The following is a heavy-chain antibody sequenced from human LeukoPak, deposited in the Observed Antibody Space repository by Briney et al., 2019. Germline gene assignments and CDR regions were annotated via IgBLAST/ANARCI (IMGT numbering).Heavy chain of an antibody. CDR2: IYYSGST. J-gene: IGHJ4*02. CDR1: GGSISSSSYY. Sequence: PSETLSLTCTVSGGSISSSSYYWGWIRQPPGKRLEWIGSIYYSGSTYYNPSLKSRVTISVDTSKNQFSLKLSSVTAADTAVYYCARQNYDFWSGYYPFDYWGQGTLVTVSS. D-gene: IGHD3-3*01. CDR3: ARQNYDFWSGYYPFDY. V-gene: IGHV4-39*01.